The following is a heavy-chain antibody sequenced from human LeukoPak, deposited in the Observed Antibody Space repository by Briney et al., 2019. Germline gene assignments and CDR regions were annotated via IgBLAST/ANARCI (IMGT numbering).Heavy chain of an antibody. V-gene: IGHV4-59*01. CDR3: ARDRGYDSSGPNWYFDL. Sequence: SETLSLTCAVYGGSFSGYYWSWIRQPPGKGLDWIGYIYYSGSTNYNPSLKSRVTISVDTSKNQFSLKLSSVTAADTAVYYCARDRGYDSSGPNWYFDLWGRGTLVTVSS. J-gene: IGHJ2*01. CDR1: GGSFSGYY. D-gene: IGHD3-22*01. CDR2: IYYSGST.